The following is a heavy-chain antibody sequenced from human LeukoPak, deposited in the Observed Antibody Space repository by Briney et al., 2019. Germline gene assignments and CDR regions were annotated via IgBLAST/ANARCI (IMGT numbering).Heavy chain of an antibody. Sequence: SVRVSYKASGGTFITYAISWVRQAPGQGLEWMGRIIPIFGIANYAQKFQGRVTITADKSTSTAYMELSSLRSEDTAVYYCARTVDTAMVYYFDYWGQGTLVTVSS. CDR1: GGTFITYA. V-gene: IGHV1-69*04. CDR3: ARTVDTAMVYYFDY. J-gene: IGHJ4*02. CDR2: IIPIFGIA. D-gene: IGHD5-18*01.